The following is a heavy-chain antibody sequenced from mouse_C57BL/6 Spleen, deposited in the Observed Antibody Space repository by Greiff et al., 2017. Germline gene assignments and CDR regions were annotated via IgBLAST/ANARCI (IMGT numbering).Heavy chain of an antibody. CDR1: GYTFTDYY. CDR2: INPNNGGT. V-gene: IGHV1-26*01. J-gene: IGHJ2*01. CDR3: ARYTTVVADYFDY. Sequence: VQLQQSGPELVKPGASVKISCKASGYTFTDYYMNWVKQSHGKSLEWIGDINPNNGGTSYNQKFKGKATLTVDKSSSTAYMQLSSLTSEDSAVYYCARYTTVVADYFDYWGQGTTLTVSS. D-gene: IGHD1-1*01.